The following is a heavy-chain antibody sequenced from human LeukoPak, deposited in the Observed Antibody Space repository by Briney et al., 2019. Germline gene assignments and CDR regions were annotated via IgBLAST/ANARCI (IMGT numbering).Heavy chain of an antibody. D-gene: IGHD2-15*01. CDR3: ARDGGYCSGVTCYNHYYYMDV. Sequence: SETLSLTCTVSGDSISSYYWSWIRQPAGKGLEWIGRIYASGSTNYNPSLKSRVTMSVDTSKNLFSLNLTSVTAADAAVYYCARDGGYCSGVTCYNHYYYMDVWGKGTTVTISS. V-gene: IGHV4-4*07. J-gene: IGHJ6*03. CDR1: GDSISSYY. CDR2: IYASGST.